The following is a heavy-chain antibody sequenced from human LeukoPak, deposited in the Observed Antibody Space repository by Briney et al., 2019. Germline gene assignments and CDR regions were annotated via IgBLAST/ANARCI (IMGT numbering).Heavy chain of an antibody. D-gene: IGHD3-10*01. J-gene: IGHJ4*02. Sequence: ASVKVSCKASGYTFTSYYMHWVRQAPGQGLEWMGRINPNSGGTNYAQKFQGRVTMTRDTSISTAYMELSRLRSDDTAMYYCARASYYYVSGSYPEFDYWGQGTLVTVSS. CDR3: ARASYYYVSGSYPEFDY. CDR1: GYTFTSYY. V-gene: IGHV1-2*06. CDR2: INPNSGGT.